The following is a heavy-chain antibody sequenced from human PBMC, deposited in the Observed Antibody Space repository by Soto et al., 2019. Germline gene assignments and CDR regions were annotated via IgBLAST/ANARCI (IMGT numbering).Heavy chain of an antibody. D-gene: IGHD4-17*01. V-gene: IGHV2-70*13. CDR3: ARINGDVTTDAFDV. Sequence: SGPTLVNPTQTLTLTCTFSGFSLSTTGMCVSWIRQPPGKALEWLALITWEDDKSYTTSLKTRLSISKDTSKNQVVLTMTNMDPVDTATYYCARINGDVTTDAFDVWGQGTVVTV. CDR1: GFSLSTTGMC. CDR2: ITWEDDK. J-gene: IGHJ3*01.